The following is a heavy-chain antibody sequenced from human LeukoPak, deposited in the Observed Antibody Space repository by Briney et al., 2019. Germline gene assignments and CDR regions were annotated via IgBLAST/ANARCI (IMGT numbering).Heavy chain of an antibody. V-gene: IGHV3-30*04. J-gene: IGHJ4*02. Sequence: RRSLRLSCAASGFTFSSYAMHWVRQAPGKGLEWVAVISHDGSNKYYADSVKGRFTISRDNSKNTLYLQMNSLRAEDTAVYYCARGSYYGSGSYYPRDYWGQGTLVTVSS. CDR2: ISHDGSNK. CDR1: GFTFSSYA. CDR3: ARGSYYGSGSYYPRDY. D-gene: IGHD3-10*01.